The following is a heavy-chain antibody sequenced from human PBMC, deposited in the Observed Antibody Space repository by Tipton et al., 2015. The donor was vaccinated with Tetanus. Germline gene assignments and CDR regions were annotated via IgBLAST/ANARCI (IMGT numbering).Heavy chain of an antibody. CDR1: GGSISSYY. Sequence: LRLSCTVSGGSISSYYWNWIRQPPGKGLEWIGYIYYSGSTNYNPSLKSRVTISVDTSKNQISLKLTSVAAADTAVYYCARTGPVAGTVRDAFDIWGQGTMVTVSS. CDR2: IYYSGST. V-gene: IGHV4-59*08. D-gene: IGHD6-19*01. CDR3: ARTGPVAGTVRDAFDI. J-gene: IGHJ3*02.